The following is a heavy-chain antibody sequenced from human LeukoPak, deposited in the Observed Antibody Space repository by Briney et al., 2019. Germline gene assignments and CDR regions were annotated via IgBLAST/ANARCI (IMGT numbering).Heavy chain of an antibody. CDR3: AKDRYYYDSSGYFSY. D-gene: IGHD3-22*01. V-gene: IGHV3-30*18. CDR2: ISYDGSNK. CDR1: GFTFSSYG. Sequence: GGSLRLSCAASGFTFSSYGMHWVRQAPGKGLEWVAVISYDGSNKYYANSVKGRFTISRDNSKNTLYLQMNSLRAEDTAVYYCAKDRYYYDSSGYFSYWGQGTLVTVSS. J-gene: IGHJ4*02.